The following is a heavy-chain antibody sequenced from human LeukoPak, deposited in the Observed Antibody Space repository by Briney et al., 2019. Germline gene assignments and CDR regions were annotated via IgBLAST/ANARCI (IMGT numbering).Heavy chain of an antibody. Sequence: KPSETLSLTCAVYGGSFSGYYWSWIRQPPEKGLEWIGEINHSGSTNYNPSLKSRVTISVDTSKNQFSLKLSSVTAADTAVYYCARGRGLGSSGYYRGANWFDPWGQGTLVTVSS. CDR2: INHSGST. CDR1: GGSFSGYY. V-gene: IGHV4-34*01. CDR3: ARGRGLGSSGYYRGANWFDP. D-gene: IGHD3-22*01. J-gene: IGHJ5*02.